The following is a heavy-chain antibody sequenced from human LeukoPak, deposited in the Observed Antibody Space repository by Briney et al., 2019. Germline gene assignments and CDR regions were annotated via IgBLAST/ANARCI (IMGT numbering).Heavy chain of an antibody. CDR1: GFTFSSYW. D-gene: IGHD2-15*01. J-gene: IGHJ4*02. Sequence: PGGSLRLSCAASGFTFSSYWMSWVRRAPGKGLEWVANIKQNGSEKYYVDSVKGRFTISRDNAKNSLYLQMNSLRAEDTAVYYCASGPDGSVIDYWGQGTLVTVSS. CDR3: ASGPDGSVIDY. CDR2: IKQNGSEK. V-gene: IGHV3-7*01.